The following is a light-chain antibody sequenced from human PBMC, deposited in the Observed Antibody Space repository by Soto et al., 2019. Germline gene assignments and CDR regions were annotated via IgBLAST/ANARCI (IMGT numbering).Light chain of an antibody. CDR3: QHYNSYSEA. J-gene: IGKJ1*01. CDR1: QTISSW. Sequence: DIQMTQSPSTLSGSVGDRVTITCRASQTISSWLAWDHQKPGKAPKLLIYKASTLKSGVPARFSGSGSGTEFTLTISSLQPDDFATYSCQHYNSYSEAFGQGTKVELK. V-gene: IGKV1-5*03. CDR2: KAS.